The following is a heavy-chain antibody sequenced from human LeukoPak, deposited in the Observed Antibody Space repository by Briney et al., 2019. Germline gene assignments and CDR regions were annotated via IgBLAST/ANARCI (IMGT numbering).Heavy chain of an antibody. CDR1: GFTFRSYW. CDR2: LKQDGSEE. CDR3: ARDPYSGSYGAFDI. D-gene: IGHD1-26*01. J-gene: IGHJ3*02. V-gene: IGHV3-7*05. Sequence: GGSLRLSCAASGFTFRSYWMSWVRHAPGKGLEWVANLKQDGSEEIYVDSVKGRFTISRDNAENSLFLQMNSLRVEDTAVYYCARDPYSGSYGAFDIWGQGTMVTVS.